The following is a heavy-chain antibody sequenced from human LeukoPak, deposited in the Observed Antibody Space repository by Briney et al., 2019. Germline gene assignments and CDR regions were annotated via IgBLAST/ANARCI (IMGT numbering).Heavy chain of an antibody. V-gene: IGHV4-59*01. J-gene: IGHJ1*01. CDR1: GGSISSYY. D-gene: IGHD3-22*01. CDR3: ARVADYYDSSGYLHAEYFQH. CDR2: IYYSGST. Sequence: SETLSFTCTVSGGSISSYYWSWIRQPPGKGLEWLGYIYYSGSTNYNPSLKSRVTISVDTSKNQFSLKLSSVTAADTAVYYCARVADYYDSSGYLHAEYFQHWGQGTLVTVSS.